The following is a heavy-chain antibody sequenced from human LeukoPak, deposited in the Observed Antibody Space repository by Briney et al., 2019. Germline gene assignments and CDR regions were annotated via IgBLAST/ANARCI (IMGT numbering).Heavy chain of an antibody. D-gene: IGHD2-8*01. Sequence: PSETLSLTCAVYGGSFSGYYWSWIRQPPGKGLEWIGEINHSGSTNYNPSLKSRVTISVDTSKNRFSLKLSSVTAADTAVYYCARAHRRRYCTNGVCSSYIDYWGQGTLVTVSS. CDR2: INHSGST. CDR3: ARAHRRRYCTNGVCSSYIDY. V-gene: IGHV4-34*01. CDR1: GGSFSGYY. J-gene: IGHJ4*02.